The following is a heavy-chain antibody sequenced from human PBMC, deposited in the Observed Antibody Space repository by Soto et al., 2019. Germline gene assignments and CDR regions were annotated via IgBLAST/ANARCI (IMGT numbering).Heavy chain of an antibody. CDR2: MDPNSGST. CDR1: WYTFTTYD. CDR3: ARERKFDFWRKGLDV. D-gene: IGHD3-3*01. Sequence: SVKVSGKASWYTFTTYDINWVRQAPGQGLEWLGWMDPNSGSTGYAQNFQGRITMTRNISRNTAHMELSSLQSEDTAVYYCARERKFDFWRKGLDVWGQGTTVTVSS. V-gene: IGHV1-8*01. J-gene: IGHJ6*02.